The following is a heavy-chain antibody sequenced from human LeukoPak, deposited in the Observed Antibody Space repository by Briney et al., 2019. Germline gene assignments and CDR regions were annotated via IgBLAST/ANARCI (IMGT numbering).Heavy chain of an antibody. J-gene: IGHJ4*02. CDR1: GGSISDYY. Sequence: PSETLSLTCTVSGGSISDYYWSWFRQPPGKGLEWIGYIYYSGSTSYNPSLRSRVTISIDTSANRFSLELNSVTTADTAVYYCARDSQQSWVYLWGQGTLVTVSS. CDR3: ARDSQQSWVYL. CDR2: IYYSGST. V-gene: IGHV4-59*01. D-gene: IGHD2-8*01.